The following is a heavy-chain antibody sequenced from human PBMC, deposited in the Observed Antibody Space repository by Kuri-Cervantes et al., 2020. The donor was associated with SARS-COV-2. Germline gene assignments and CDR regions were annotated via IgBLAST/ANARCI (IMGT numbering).Heavy chain of an antibody. CDR3: SRKKTTDYGMDV. V-gene: IGHV3-9*01. J-gene: IGHJ6*02. CDR2: ISWNSGSI. Sequence: GGSLRLSCAASGFTFNNYGMHWVRQAPGKGLEWVSGISWNSGSIGYADSVKGRFTISRDNAKNSLYLQMNSLRAEDTALYYCSRKKTTDYGMDVWGQGTTVTVSS. CDR1: GFTFNNYG. D-gene: IGHD4-17*01.